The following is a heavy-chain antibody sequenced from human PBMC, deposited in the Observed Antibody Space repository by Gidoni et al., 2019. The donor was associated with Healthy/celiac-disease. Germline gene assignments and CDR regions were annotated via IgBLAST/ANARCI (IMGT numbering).Heavy chain of an antibody. CDR2: IWYDGSNK. V-gene: IGHV3-33*01. CDR1: GFPFSSYG. CDR3: ARDPHGTGLFDY. Sequence: QVQLVESGGGVVQPGRSLRLSCAASGFPFSSYGMHWVRQAPGKGLEWVAVIWYDGSNKYYADSVKGRFTISRDNSKNTLYLQMNSLRAEDTAVYYCARDPHGTGLFDYWGQGTLVTVSS. J-gene: IGHJ4*02. D-gene: IGHD3-10*01.